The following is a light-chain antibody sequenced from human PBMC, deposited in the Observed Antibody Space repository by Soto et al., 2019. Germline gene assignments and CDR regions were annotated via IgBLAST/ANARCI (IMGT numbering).Light chain of an antibody. CDR2: GTK. Sequence: QTVVTQEPSFSVSPGGTVTLTCGLSSGSVSTSHFPNWYQQPPGQPPRTLIYGTKTRSSGVPDRFSGSILGIRAALTITGAQADDESDYYCVLYVGSGIWVFGGGTKLTVL. J-gene: IGLJ3*02. V-gene: IGLV8-61*01. CDR3: VLYVGSGIWV. CDR1: SGSVSTSHF.